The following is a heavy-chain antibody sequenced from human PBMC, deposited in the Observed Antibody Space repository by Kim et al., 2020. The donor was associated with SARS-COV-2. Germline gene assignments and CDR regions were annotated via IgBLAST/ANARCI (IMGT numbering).Heavy chain of an antibody. J-gene: IGHJ4*02. CDR3: AKVSYYDFWSGSNHFDY. Sequence: GGSLRLSCAASGFTFSSYAMSWVRQAPGKGLEWVSAISGSGGSTYYADSVKGRFTISRDNSKNTLYLQMNSLRAEDTAVYYCAKVSYYDFWSGSNHFDYWGQGTLVTVSS. CDR2: ISGSGGST. D-gene: IGHD3-3*01. CDR1: GFTFSSYA. V-gene: IGHV3-23*01.